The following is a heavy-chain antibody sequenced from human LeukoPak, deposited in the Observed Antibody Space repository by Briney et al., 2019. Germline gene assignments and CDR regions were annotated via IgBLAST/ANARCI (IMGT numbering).Heavy chain of an antibody. CDR3: ASSLSGSYTSDY. V-gene: IGHV1-69*02. CDR1: GGTFSSYT. Sequence: SVKVSCKASGGTFSSYTISWVRQAPGQGLEWMGRIIPILGIANYAQKFQGRVTITADKSTSTAYMELSSLRSEDTAVYYCASSLSGSYTSDYWGQGTLVTVSS. D-gene: IGHD1-26*01. CDR2: IIPILGIA. J-gene: IGHJ4*02.